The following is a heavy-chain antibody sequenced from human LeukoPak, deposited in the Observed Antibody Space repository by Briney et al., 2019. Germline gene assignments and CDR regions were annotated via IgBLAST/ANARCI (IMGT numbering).Heavy chain of an antibody. CDR2: IYYSGST. CDR3: ARDYMAAAGSFDP. CDR1: GGSISSYY. V-gene: IGHV4-59*01. J-gene: IGHJ5*02. Sequence: SETLSLTCTVSGGSISSYYWSWIRQPPGKGLEWIGYIYYSGSTNYNPSLKSRVTISVDTSKNQFSLKLSSVTAADTAVYYCARDYMAAAGSFDPWGQGTLVTVSS. D-gene: IGHD6-13*01.